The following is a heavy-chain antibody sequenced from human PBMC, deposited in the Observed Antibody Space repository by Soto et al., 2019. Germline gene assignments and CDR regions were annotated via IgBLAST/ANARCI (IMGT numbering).Heavy chain of an antibody. CDR3: ARGGYSSTWSNLLDRSGLDV. Sequence: QVRLVQSGAEVKAPGASVKVSCKAPGDTFTSYYMHWVRQAPGHGLEWMGVINPNGGSTRFAQKFQGRVTMTRDTSTSTVYMELRGLTSEDTAVYYCARGGYSSTWSNLLDRSGLDVWGQGTTVTVSS. V-gene: IGHV1-46*01. CDR1: GDTFTSYY. D-gene: IGHD6-13*01. J-gene: IGHJ6*02. CDR2: INPNGGST.